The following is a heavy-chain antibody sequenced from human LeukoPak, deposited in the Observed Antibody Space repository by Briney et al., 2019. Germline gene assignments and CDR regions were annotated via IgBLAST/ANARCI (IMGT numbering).Heavy chain of an antibody. Sequence: GGSLRLSCAASEFTFSDYYMAWIRQAPGKGLEWVSYISSGSTYTNYADSVKGRFTISRDNARNSLYLQMNSLRADDTAVYYCARGRTNWGSDYWGQGTLVTVSS. J-gene: IGHJ4*02. D-gene: IGHD7-27*01. V-gene: IGHV3-11*06. CDR3: ARGRTNWGSDY. CDR2: ISSGSTYT. CDR1: EFTFSDYY.